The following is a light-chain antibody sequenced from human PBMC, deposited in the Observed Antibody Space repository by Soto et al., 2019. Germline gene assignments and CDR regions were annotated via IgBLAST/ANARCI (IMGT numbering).Light chain of an antibody. CDR2: NNN. CDR3: AAWDDSLIGQV. Sequence: QSVLTQPPSASGTPGQRVTISCSGSSSNIGSNTVNWYQQLPGTAPKLLIYNNNLRPSGVPDRFSGSESGTSASLAISGLQSDDEADYYCAAWDDSLIGQVFGTGTNVTAL. V-gene: IGLV1-44*01. CDR1: SSNIGSNT. J-gene: IGLJ1*01.